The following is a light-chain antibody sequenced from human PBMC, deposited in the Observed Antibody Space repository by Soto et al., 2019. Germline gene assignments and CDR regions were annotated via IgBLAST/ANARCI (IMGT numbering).Light chain of an antibody. Sequence: AIRMTQSPSSFSASTGDRVTITCRASQGISSYLALYQQKPGKAPKLLIYATSTLQSGVPSRFSGSGSGTECTLTISCLQSEDFATYYCQQYYSYPRTFGQGTKVEIK. V-gene: IGKV1-8*01. CDR1: QGISSY. CDR3: QQYYSYPRT. CDR2: ATS. J-gene: IGKJ1*01.